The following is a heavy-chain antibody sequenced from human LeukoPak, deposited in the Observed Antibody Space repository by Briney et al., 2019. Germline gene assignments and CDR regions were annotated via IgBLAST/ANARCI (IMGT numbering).Heavy chain of an antibody. V-gene: IGHV4-31*03. D-gene: IGHD4-17*01. CDR3: ARRTTSWFDP. CDR1: GGSISSGGYY. CDR2: IYYSGST. Sequence: PSETLSLTCTVSGGSISSGGYYWSWIRQHPGKGLEWIGYIYYSGSTYYNPSLKCRITISVDTSKNQFSLKLSSVTAADTAVYYCARRTTSWFDPWGQGTLVTVSS. J-gene: IGHJ5*02.